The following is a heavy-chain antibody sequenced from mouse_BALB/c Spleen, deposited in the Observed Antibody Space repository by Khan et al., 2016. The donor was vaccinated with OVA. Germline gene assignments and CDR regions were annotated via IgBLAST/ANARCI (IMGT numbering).Heavy chain of an antibody. CDR3: AEKPYYHYNIMDY. Sequence: QVQLKESGPGLVAPSQSLSITCTISGFSLTNYGIHWVRQPPGKGLEWLVVIWSDGSTTYNSALKSRLTISKDNSNSQVFLKMNSLQTDDTAMYFCAEKPYYHYNIMDYWGQGTSVTVSS. CDR1: GFSLTNYG. J-gene: IGHJ4*01. V-gene: IGHV2-6-1*01. D-gene: IGHD2-10*01. CDR2: IWSDGST.